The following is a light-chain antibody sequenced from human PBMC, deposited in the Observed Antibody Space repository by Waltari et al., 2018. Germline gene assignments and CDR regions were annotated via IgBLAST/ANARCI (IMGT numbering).Light chain of an antibody. J-gene: IGKJ2*01. CDR1: QTVVYSSNNKDY. Sequence: DIVMTQSPDSLAVSLGARATIDCKSNQTVVYSSNNKDYLAWYQQKPGQPPKLVLYWASTRESGVPDRFSASGSGTDFTLTISSLQAEDVAVYYCQQYYSSPYTFGQGTKLEIK. CDR3: QQYYSSPYT. V-gene: IGKV4-1*01. CDR2: WAS.